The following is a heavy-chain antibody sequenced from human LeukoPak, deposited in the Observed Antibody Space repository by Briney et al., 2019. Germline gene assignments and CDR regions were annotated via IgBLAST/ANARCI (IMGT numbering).Heavy chain of an antibody. Sequence: GGSLRLSCAASGFTFSSYAMSWVRQAPGKGLEWVSAISGSGGSTYYADSVKGRFTISRDNSKNTLYLQMNSLRAEATAVYYCAGINDYGDPTGAFDIWGQGTMVTVSS. CDR3: AGINDYGDPTGAFDI. D-gene: IGHD4-17*01. J-gene: IGHJ3*02. CDR1: GFTFSSYA. V-gene: IGHV3-23*01. CDR2: ISGSGGST.